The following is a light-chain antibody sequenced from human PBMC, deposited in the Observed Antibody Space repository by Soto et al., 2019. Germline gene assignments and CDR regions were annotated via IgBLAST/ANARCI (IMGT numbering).Light chain of an antibody. CDR2: EAS. Sequence: DIQMTQSPYTLSASVGDRVTITCRASQSIDNWLVWYQQKPGKAPKFLIYEASSLESGVPSRFSGSGSGTEFTLTISSLQPDDFATYYCQQYSNYPRTFGQGTKVEIK. J-gene: IGKJ1*01. CDR3: QQYSNYPRT. V-gene: IGKV1-5*01. CDR1: QSIDNW.